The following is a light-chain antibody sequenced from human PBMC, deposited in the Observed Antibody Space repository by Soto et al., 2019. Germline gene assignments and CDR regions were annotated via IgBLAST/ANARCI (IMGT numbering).Light chain of an antibody. V-gene: IGKV3-15*01. CDR1: QSVSSN. CDR3: QQYYKLPWT. CDR2: GAS. J-gene: IGKJ1*01. Sequence: EIMMTQSPATLSVSPGERVTLSCRASQSVSSNLAWYQQKPGQAPRLLVYGASTRATGIPARFSGSGSGTEFTLTISSLQSEDFAVYCCQQYYKLPWTFGQGTKVDSK.